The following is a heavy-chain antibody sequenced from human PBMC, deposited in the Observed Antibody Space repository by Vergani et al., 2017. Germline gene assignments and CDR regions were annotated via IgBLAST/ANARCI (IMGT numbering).Heavy chain of an antibody. V-gene: IGHV7-4-1*02. J-gene: IGHJ4*02. CDR1: GYIFTKYA. Sequence: QVQLVQSGSELKKPGASVKVSCKASGYIFTKYAINWVRKAPGQGLEWMGWINTNTGKPTYAEGFTGRFVFSLDTSVSAAYLEISGLKTEDTAAYYCAREAYDILTGPKRCDYWVQGTLVTVSS. CDR2: INTNTGKP. D-gene: IGHD3-9*01. CDR3: AREAYDILTGPKRCDY.